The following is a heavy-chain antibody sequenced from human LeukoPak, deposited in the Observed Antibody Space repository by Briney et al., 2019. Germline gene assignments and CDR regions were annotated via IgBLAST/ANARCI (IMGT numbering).Heavy chain of an antibody. V-gene: IGHV1-2*02. J-gene: IGHJ4*02. CDR3: ARDVGEYCSSTNCYASHY. CDR1: GYTFTGYY. Sequence: ASVKVSCKASGYTFTGYYIHWVRQATGQGLEWRGWINPHSGGTNYAQKFQGGVTMTRDTSITTAYMELSSLRSDDTAVYYCARDVGEYCSSTNCYASHYWGQGTLVTVSS. CDR2: INPHSGGT. D-gene: IGHD2-2*01.